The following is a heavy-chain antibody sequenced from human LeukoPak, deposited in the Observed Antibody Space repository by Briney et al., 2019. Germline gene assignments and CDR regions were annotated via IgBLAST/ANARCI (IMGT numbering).Heavy chain of an antibody. CDR3: ARGGIAVAVEPFDY. J-gene: IGHJ4*02. V-gene: IGHV4-39*01. CDR2: IYYSGST. Sequence: PSETLSLTCTVSGGSISSSSYYWGWIRQPPGKGLEWIGSIYYSGSTYYNPSLKSRVTISVDTSKNQSSLKLSSVTAADTAVYYCARGGIAVAVEPFDYWGQGTLVTVSS. CDR1: GGSISSSSYY. D-gene: IGHD6-19*01.